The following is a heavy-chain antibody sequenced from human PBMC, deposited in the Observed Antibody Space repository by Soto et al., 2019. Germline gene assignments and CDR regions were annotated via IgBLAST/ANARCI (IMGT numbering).Heavy chain of an antibody. D-gene: IGHD3-3*01. Sequence: HPGGSLSLSCTASGFTFGDYAMSWFRQAPGKGLEWVGFIRSKAYGGTTEYAASVKGRFTISRDDSKSIAYLQMNSLKTEDTAVYYCTRDQEGYDFWSGDPYYYYGMDVWGQGTTVTVSS. CDR2: IRSKAYGGTT. V-gene: IGHV3-49*03. CDR3: TRDQEGYDFWSGDPYYYYGMDV. CDR1: GFTFGDYA. J-gene: IGHJ6*02.